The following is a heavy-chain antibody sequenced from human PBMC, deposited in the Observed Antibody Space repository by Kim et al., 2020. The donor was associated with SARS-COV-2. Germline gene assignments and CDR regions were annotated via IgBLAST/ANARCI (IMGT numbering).Heavy chain of an antibody. CDR3: ARGNPDYGDSLDY. V-gene: IGHV3-9*01. J-gene: IGHJ4*02. Sequence: GYSDSVKCRVTISRDNAKNSLYLQMNSLRPEDTALYYCARGNPDYGDSLDYWGQGTLVTVSS. D-gene: IGHD4-17*01.